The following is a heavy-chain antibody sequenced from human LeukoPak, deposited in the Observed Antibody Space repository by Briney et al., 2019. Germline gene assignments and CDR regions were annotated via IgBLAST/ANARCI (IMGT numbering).Heavy chain of an antibody. CDR1: GFRFTNYG. V-gene: IGHV3-30*02. CDR3: ANSDCGNDQWSDP. Sequence: GGSLRLSCAASGFRFTNYGMHWVRQAPGKGLEWVAFIRCDGSDERYGDPVKGRFSISRDNSKNTLYLQMNSLRPDDTAVYYCANSDCGNDQWSDPWGQGTLVAVSS. CDR2: IRCDGSDE. D-gene: IGHD1-1*01. J-gene: IGHJ5*02.